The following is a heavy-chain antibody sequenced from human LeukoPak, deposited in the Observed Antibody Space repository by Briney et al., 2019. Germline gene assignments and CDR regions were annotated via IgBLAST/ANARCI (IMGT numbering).Heavy chain of an antibody. D-gene: IGHD3-22*01. CDR1: GYTFTIYY. Sequence: ASVKVSCKTSGYTFTIYYMHWVRQAPGQGLEWMGIINPSGGSTSYAQKFQGRVTMTRDTSTSTVYIELSSLRSEDTAVYYCAGSHSYYYDSSGYYSDYWGQGTLVTVSS. J-gene: IGHJ4*02. V-gene: IGHV1-46*01. CDR3: AGSHSYYYDSSGYYSDY. CDR2: INPSGGST.